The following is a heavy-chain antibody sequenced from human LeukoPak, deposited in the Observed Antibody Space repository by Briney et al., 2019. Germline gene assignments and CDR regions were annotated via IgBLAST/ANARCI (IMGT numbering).Heavy chain of an antibody. V-gene: IGHV3-23*01. D-gene: IGHD3-9*01. Sequence: TGGSLRLSCAASGFTFSSSAMSWVRQAPGKGLEWLSTISGGGGSTYYADSVKGRFTISRDNSKNTLYLQMNSLRAEDTALYYCARDLGLEGRYYDILTGYRTDAFDIWGQGTMVTVSS. CDR1: GFTFSSSA. J-gene: IGHJ3*02. CDR2: ISGGGGST. CDR3: ARDLGLEGRYYDILTGYRTDAFDI.